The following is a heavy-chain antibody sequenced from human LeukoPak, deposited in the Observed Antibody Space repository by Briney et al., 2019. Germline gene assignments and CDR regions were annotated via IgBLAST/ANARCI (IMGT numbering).Heavy chain of an antibody. V-gene: IGHV3-13*01. CDR1: GFTFSSYD. J-gene: IGHJ4*02. Sequence: AGGSLRLSCAASGFTFSSYDMHWVRQATGKGLVWVSAIGTAGDTYYPGSVKGRFTISRENAKNALYLQMNSLRAGDTGVYYCARRSSGWNGEYYFDYWGQGTLVTVSS. CDR3: ARRSSGWNGEYYFDY. CDR2: IGTAGDT. D-gene: IGHD6-19*01.